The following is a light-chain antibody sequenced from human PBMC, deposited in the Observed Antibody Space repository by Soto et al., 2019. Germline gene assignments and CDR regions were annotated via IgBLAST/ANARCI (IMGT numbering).Light chain of an antibody. J-gene: IGLJ1*01. CDR1: SSNIGAAYD. V-gene: IGLV1-40*01. CDR2: GNS. CDR3: QSYNSWLSGYV. Sequence: QSLLTQLPSVSRAPGQRVTSSCPGSSSNIGAAYDVHWYKQLPGTTPTVLLCGNSNQPPGESDRFSGSKSGPSAPLAMPGRQAEDEADYYCQSYNSWLSGYVFGTSPKLTVL.